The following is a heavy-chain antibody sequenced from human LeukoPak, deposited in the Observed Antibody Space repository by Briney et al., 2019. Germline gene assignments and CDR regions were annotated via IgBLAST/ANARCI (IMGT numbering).Heavy chain of an antibody. V-gene: IGHV4-4*07. CDR1: GGSISSYY. Sequence: SETLSLSCTVSGGSISSYYWSWIRQPAGKGLEWIGRIYTSGSTNYNPSLKSRVTMSVDTSKNQFSLKLSSVTAADTAVYYCARSSVAVTATSYYFDYRGQGTLVTVSS. CDR2: IYTSGST. D-gene: IGHD2-21*02. J-gene: IGHJ4*02. CDR3: ARSSVAVTATSYYFDY.